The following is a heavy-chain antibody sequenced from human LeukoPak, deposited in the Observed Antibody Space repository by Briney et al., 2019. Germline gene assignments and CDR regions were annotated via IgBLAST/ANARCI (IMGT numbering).Heavy chain of an antibody. V-gene: IGHV1-46*01. CDR3: ARGGYGDYRWFDP. CDR1: GGTFISYA. D-gene: IGHD4-17*01. CDR2: INPSGGST. J-gene: IGHJ5*02. Sequence: ASVKVSCKASGGTFISYAISWVRQARGQGLEWMGIINPSGGSTSYAQKFQGRVTMTRDMSTSTVYMELSSLRSEDTAVYYCARGGYGDYRWFDPWGQGTLVTVSS.